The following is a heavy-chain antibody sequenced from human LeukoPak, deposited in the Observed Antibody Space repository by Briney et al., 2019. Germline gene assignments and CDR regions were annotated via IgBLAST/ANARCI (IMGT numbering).Heavy chain of an antibody. CDR3: AREAVRGVYDY. CDR2: ISSSSSTI. V-gene: IGHV3-48*01. J-gene: IGHJ4*02. CDR1: GFTFSSYS. Sequence: GGSLRLSCAASGFTFSSYSMNWVRQAPGKGLEWVSYISSSSSTIYYADSVKGRFTISRDNAKNSLYLQMNSLRAEDTAVYYCAREAVRGVYDYWGQGTLVTVSS. D-gene: IGHD3-10*01.